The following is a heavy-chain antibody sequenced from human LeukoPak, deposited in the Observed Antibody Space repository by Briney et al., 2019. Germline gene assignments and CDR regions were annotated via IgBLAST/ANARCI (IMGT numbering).Heavy chain of an antibody. D-gene: IGHD6-13*01. CDR2: IRYDGSNK. CDR3: ARAYSSSTGFDY. Sequence: PGGSLRLSCAASGFTFSSYGMHWVRQAPGKGLEWVAFIRYDGSNKYYADSVRGRFTISRDNSKNTLYLQMNSLRAEDTAVYYCARAYSSSTGFDYWGQGTLVTVSS. CDR1: GFTFSSYG. V-gene: IGHV3-30*02. J-gene: IGHJ4*02.